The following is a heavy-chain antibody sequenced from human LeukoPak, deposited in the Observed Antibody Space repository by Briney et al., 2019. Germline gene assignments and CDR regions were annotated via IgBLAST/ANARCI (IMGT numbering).Heavy chain of an antibody. D-gene: IGHD1-26*01. CDR1: GFSVSSNY. CDR2: IYSGGST. Sequence: PGRSLRLSCAASGFSVSSNYMNWVRQAPGKGLEWVSVIYSGGSTYYADSVKGRFTISRDNSKNTLYLQMNNLRAEDTAVYYCASHWELRYWGQGTLLTVSS. J-gene: IGHJ4*02. CDR3: ASHWELRY. V-gene: IGHV3-53*01.